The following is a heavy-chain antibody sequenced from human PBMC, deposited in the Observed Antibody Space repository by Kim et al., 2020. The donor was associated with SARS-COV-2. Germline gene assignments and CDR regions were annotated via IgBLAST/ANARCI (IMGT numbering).Heavy chain of an antibody. D-gene: IGHD1-1*01. CDR2: IHSSGNT. CDR1: GGSISRNS. V-gene: IGHV4-59*01. CDR3: ARDAATTVTCFDP. Sequence: SETLSLTCNVSGGSISRNSWNWIRQTPGKGLEWIGSIHSSGNTNYNPSLKSRVTILVDTSKNQLSLRLNTLTTADTAVYYCARDAATTVTCFDPCGQGTLVTVSS. J-gene: IGHJ5*02.